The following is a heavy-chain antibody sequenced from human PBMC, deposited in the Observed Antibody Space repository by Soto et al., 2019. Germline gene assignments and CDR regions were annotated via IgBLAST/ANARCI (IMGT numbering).Heavy chain of an antibody. V-gene: IGHV4-38-2*02. CDR3: TREWGPSYYYDSSGFNTDS. J-gene: IGHJ5*01. D-gene: IGHD3-22*01. Sequence: SETLSLTCVVSGYGISTSSYWGWVRQAPGKGLEWIGAINHRGNSYYNSSLKSRVTMSVDTSRNQFSLSLTSVTAADTAIYYCTREWGPSYYYDSSGFNTDSWGKGTLVTVS. CDR1: GYGISTSSY. CDR2: INHRGNS.